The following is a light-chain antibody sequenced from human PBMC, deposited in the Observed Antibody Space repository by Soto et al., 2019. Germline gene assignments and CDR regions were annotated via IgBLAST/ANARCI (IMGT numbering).Light chain of an antibody. V-gene: IGKV3-20*01. CDR1: YANMSLY. CDR3: QSYNNSLLT. J-gene: IGKJ4*01. Sequence: PGTTGALSFTPCYANMSLYLGWYQQKPGQSPRLLINGVYTRATGIPDRFTGSGSGTDFTLTISRLEPEDFAVYYCQSYNNSLLTFGQGTKVDIK. CDR2: GVY.